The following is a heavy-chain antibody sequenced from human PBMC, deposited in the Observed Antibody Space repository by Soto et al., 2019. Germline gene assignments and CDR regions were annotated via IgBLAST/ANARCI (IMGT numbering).Heavy chain of an antibody. CDR2: ISGSGGST. V-gene: IGHV3-23*01. J-gene: IGHJ5*02. Sequence: PGGSLRLSCAASGFTFSSYAMSWVRRAPGKGLEWVSAISGSGGSTYYADSVKGRFTISRDNSKNTLYLQMNSLRAEDTAVYYCAKTNPNSSSWYYVLAWFDPWGQGTLVTVSS. D-gene: IGHD6-13*01. CDR1: GFTFSSYA. CDR3: AKTNPNSSSWYYVLAWFDP.